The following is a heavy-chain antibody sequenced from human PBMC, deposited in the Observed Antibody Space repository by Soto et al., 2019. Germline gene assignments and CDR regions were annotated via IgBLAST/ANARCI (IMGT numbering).Heavy chain of an antibody. CDR2: MNPNSGNT. D-gene: IGHD3-9*01. V-gene: IGHV1-8*02. J-gene: IGHJ5*02. CDR1: GYTFTSYG. CDR3: ARGRRGGLSVMNFINTISRPWFDP. Sequence: GASVKVSCKASGYTFTSYGINWVRQATGQGLEWMGWMNPNSGNTGYAQKFQGRVTMTRNTSISTAYMELSSLRSEDTAVYYCARGRRGGLSVMNFINTISRPWFDPWGQGTLVTVSS.